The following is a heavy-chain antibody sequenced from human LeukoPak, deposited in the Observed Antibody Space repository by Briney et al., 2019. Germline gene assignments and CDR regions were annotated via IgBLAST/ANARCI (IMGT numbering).Heavy chain of an antibody. Sequence: PGGSLRLSCAASGFTFSSYAMSWVRQAPGKGLEWVSAISGSGGSTYYADSVKGRFTISRDNSKNTLYLQMNSLRAEDTAVCYCATTPLWFGELPDDYWGQGTLVTVSS. CDR2: ISGSGGST. D-gene: IGHD3-10*01. V-gene: IGHV3-23*01. J-gene: IGHJ4*02. CDR1: GFTFSSYA. CDR3: ATTPLWFGELPDDY.